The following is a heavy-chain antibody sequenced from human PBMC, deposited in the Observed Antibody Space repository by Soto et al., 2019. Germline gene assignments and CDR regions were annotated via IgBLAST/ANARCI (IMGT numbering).Heavy chain of an antibody. CDR2: INPDNGNT. D-gene: IGHD2-15*01. V-gene: IGHV1-3*01. Sequence: VQLVQSGAEVKKPGASVKISFKASGYTFTRYTMNWVRQAPGQRLEWMGWINPDNGNTKSSQKFQDRVIITRDTSASTAYMDLSSLRSEDTAVYYCARGIATGQLDPWGQGTLVTVSS. J-gene: IGHJ5*02. CDR1: GYTFTRYT. CDR3: ARGIATGQLDP.